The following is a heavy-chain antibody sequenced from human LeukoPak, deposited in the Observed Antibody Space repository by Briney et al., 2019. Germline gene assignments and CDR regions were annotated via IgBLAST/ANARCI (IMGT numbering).Heavy chain of an antibody. D-gene: IGHD2-8*01. CDR2: IVVGSGNT. CDR1: GFTFTSSA. CDR3: AAPYCTNGVCWFDY. V-gene: IGHV1-58*01. J-gene: IGHJ4*02. Sequence: SVKVSCKASGFTFTSSAVQWVRQARGQRFEWIGWIVVGSGNTNYAQKFQERVTITRDMSTSTAYMELSSLRSEDTAVYYCAAPYCTNGVCWFDYWGQGTLVTVSS.